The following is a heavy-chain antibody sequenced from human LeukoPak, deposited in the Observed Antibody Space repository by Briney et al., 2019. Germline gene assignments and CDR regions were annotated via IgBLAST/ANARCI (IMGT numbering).Heavy chain of an antibody. V-gene: IGHV3-30-3*01. CDR2: ISYDGSNK. CDR3: ARELRKFRRWEPVPPYY. J-gene: IGHJ4*02. CDR1: GFTFSSYA. D-gene: IGHD1-26*01. Sequence: PGGSLRLSCAASGFTFSSYAMHWVRQAPGKGLEWVAVISYDGSNKYYADSVKGRFTISRDNSKNTLYLQMNSLRAEDTAVYYCARELRKFRRWEPVPPYYWGQGTLVTVSS.